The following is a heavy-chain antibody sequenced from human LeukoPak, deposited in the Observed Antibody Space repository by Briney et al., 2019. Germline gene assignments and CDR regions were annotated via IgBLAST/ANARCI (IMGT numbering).Heavy chain of an antibody. CDR2: INPSGGST. D-gene: IGHD3-16*02. Sequence: ASVKVSCKASGYTFTSYYMHWGRQAPGQGLEWMGIINPSGGSTNYAKKFQGRVTMTRDMSTGTVYMELSSLRSEDTAVYYCARRATSYRAFDIWGQGTMVTVSS. CDR1: GYTFTSYY. V-gene: IGHV1-46*01. CDR3: ARRATSYRAFDI. J-gene: IGHJ3*02.